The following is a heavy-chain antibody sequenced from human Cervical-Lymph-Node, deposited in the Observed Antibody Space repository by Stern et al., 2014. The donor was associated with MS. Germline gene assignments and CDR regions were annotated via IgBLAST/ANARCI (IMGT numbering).Heavy chain of an antibody. J-gene: IGHJ4*02. Sequence: QVQLVQSGAEVKKPGASVKVSCKASGYTFGSYGFHWVRQAPGQGLQWMGWIDVYSGNTKNAQMFQGRGTLTTDTSTNTAYMELRSLKPDDTAMYYCARDKREGDYWGQGTLVTVSS. CDR1: GYTFGSYG. CDR2: IDVYSGNT. V-gene: IGHV1-18*01. CDR3: ARDKREGDY. D-gene: IGHD1-26*01.